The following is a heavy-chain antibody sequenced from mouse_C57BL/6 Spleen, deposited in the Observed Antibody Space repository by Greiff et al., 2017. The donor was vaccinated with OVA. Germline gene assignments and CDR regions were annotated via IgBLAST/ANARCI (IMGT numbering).Heavy chain of an antibody. D-gene: IGHD3-2*02. CDR3: ARSLDSSGFAY. J-gene: IGHJ3*01. CDR1: GYAFTNYL. CDR2: INPGSGGT. Sequence: VQLQQSGAELVRPGTSVKVSCKASGYAFTNYLIEWVKQRPGQGLEWIGVINPGSGGTNYNEKFKGKATLTADKSSSTAYMQLSSLTSEDSAVYFCARSLDSSGFAYWGQGTLVTVSA. V-gene: IGHV1-54*01.